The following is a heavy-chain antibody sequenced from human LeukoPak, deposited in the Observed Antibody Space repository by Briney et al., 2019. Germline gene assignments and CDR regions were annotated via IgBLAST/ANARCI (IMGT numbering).Heavy chain of an antibody. CDR1: GFTFSSYE. Sequence: PGGSLRLSCAASGFTFSSYEMNWVRQAPGKGLEWVSYISSSGSTIYYADSVKGRFTISRDNAKNSLYLQMKSLRVEDTAVHYCAREKPELDYWGQGTLVTVSS. V-gene: IGHV3-48*03. CDR2: ISSSGSTI. CDR3: AREKPELDY. J-gene: IGHJ4*02.